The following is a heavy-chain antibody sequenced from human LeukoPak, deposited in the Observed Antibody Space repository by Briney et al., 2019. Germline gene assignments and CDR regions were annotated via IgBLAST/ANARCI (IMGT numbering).Heavy chain of an antibody. V-gene: IGHV1-69*05. D-gene: IGHD5-12*01. Sequence: SVTVSCKASGGTFSSYAIIWVRQAPGQGLEWMGGIIPIFGTANYAQKFQGRVTITTDESTSTAYMELSSLRSEDTAVYYCARDGYNGYDKNDYYYYYYMDVWGKGTTVTVSS. J-gene: IGHJ6*03. CDR3: ARDGYNGYDKNDYYYYYYMDV. CDR1: GGTFSSYA. CDR2: IIPIFGTA.